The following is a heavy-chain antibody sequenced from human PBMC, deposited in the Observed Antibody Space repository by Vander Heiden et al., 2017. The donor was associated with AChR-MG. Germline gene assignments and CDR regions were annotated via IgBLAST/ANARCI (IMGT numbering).Heavy chain of an antibody. D-gene: IGHD3-22*01. CDR2: FDPEDGET. Sequence: QVQLVQSGAEVKKPGASVTFPRKVSGYTHPELSMHWVRQAPGKGLEWMGGFDPEDGETIYAQKFQGRVTMTEDTSTDTAYMELSSLRSEDTAVYYCATPKTRAGYYWLNAFDIWGQGTMVTVSS. V-gene: IGHV1-24*01. CDR1: GYTHPELS. CDR3: ATPKTRAGYYWLNAFDI. J-gene: IGHJ3*02.